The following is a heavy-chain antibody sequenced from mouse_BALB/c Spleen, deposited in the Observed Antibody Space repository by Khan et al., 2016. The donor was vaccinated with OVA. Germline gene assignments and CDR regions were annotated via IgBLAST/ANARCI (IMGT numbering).Heavy chain of an antibody. CDR3: TRREKYGYDPSWFAY. D-gene: IGHD2-2*01. V-gene: IGHV1-61*01. CDR1: GYTFTSYW. CDR2: INPSDSES. Sequence: VELVESGAELVRPGASVKLSCKASGYTFTSYWMNWVRQRPGQGLEWVGKINPSDSESHYNQMFKDKATLTVDKSSGTAYMQLSSLTSEDSAVYYGTRREKYGYDPSWFAYWGQGTLVTVSA. J-gene: IGHJ3*01.